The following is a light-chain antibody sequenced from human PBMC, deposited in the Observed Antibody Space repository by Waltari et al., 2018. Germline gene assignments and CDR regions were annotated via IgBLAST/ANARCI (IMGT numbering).Light chain of an antibody. V-gene: IGKV3-11*01. CDR1: QSVSSY. CDR2: DAS. CDR3: QQRSDWPALT. Sequence: EIVLTQSPATLSLSPGERATLSCRASQSVSSYLAWYQQKPGQAPRLLIYDASTRATGIPARFSGSGSGTDCTLTINSLEPEDFAVYYCQQRSDWPALTFGGGTKVEIK. J-gene: IGKJ4*01.